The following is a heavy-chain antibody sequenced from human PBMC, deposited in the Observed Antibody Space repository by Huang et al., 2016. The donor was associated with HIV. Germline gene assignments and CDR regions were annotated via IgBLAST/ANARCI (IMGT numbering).Heavy chain of an antibody. CDR3: ARPSDAAMIRDYYYPMDV. V-gene: IGHV1-69*01. Sequence: QVQLVQSEAEVKKPGSSVKVSCKASGGTFSTFGLSWVRQASGRGLEWMAVIIPIFNTTCSAQKFQGRVTLTADESTNTAYMELNSLTFEDTAVYYCARPSDAAMIRDYYYPMDVWGQGTTVTVS. CDR1: GGTFSTFG. D-gene: IGHD5-18*01. CDR2: IIPIFNTT. J-gene: IGHJ6*02.